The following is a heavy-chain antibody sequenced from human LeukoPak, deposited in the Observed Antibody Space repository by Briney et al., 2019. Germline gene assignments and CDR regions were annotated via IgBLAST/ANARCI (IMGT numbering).Heavy chain of an antibody. CDR1: GYTFTGYY. Sequence: PSVKVSCKASGYTFTGYYIHWVRQAPGQGLEWMGWINPNSGGTNYAQEFQGRVTMTRDTSISTAYMELSSLSSDDTAVYYCSGLRLYYFDYWGQGTPVTVSS. CDR2: INPNSGGT. J-gene: IGHJ4*02. D-gene: IGHD4-17*01. CDR3: SGLRLYYFDY. V-gene: IGHV1-2*02.